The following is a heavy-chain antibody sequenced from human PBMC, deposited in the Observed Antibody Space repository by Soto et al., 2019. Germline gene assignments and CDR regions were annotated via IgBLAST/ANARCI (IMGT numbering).Heavy chain of an antibody. J-gene: IGHJ5*02. CDR2: IYYSGST. CDR1: GGSISSSSYY. Sequence: SETLSLTCTVSGGSISSSSYYWGWIRQPPGKGLEWIGSIYYSGSTYYNPSLKSRVTISVDTSKNQFSLKLSSVTAADTAVYYCARHSDKYYHGSGFPNWFDPWGQGTLVTVSS. V-gene: IGHV4-39*01. D-gene: IGHD3-10*01. CDR3: ARHSDKYYHGSGFPNWFDP.